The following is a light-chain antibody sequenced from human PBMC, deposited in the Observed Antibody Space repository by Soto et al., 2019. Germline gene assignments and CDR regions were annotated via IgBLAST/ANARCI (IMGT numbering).Light chain of an antibody. V-gene: IGLV2-8*01. CDR1: SSDVGGYIF. CDR2: DVN. J-gene: IGLJ1*01. Sequence: QSVLTRPPSASGSPGQSVTISGTGTSSDVGGYIFVSWYQQHPGKVPKLIIYDVNKRPSGVPDRFSDSKYGNTASLTVSGLQAEDEGDYYCVSFAGGTYVFGTGTKVTVL. CDR3: VSFAGGTYV.